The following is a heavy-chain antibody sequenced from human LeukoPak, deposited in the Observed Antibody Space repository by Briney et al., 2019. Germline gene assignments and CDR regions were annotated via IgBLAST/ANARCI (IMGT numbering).Heavy chain of an antibody. Sequence: PGGSLRLSCAASGFTSSSYDMHWVRQAPGKGLEWVAVISYDGSNKYYTDSVKGRFTISRDNSKNTLYLQMNSLRAEDTAMYYCAKGYYYDSSGYCNDYWGQGTLVTVSS. CDR3: AKGYYYDSSGYCNDY. D-gene: IGHD3-22*01. V-gene: IGHV3-30*18. J-gene: IGHJ4*02. CDR2: ISYDGSNK. CDR1: GFTSSSYD.